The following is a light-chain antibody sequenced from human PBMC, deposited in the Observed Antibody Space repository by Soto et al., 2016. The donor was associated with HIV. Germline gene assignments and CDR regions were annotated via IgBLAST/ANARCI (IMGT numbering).Light chain of an antibody. CDR3: QQYQTEEGT. CDR2: DAS. J-gene: IGKJ1*01. Sequence: DTQMTQSPSSLSASVGDRVTITCRASQRISKYLNWYRQKPGEAPKLLIYDASNLESGVPSRFSGGGSGTEFTLTISSLQPDDFATYYCQQYQTEEGTFGQGTTVEIK. V-gene: IGKV1-39*01. CDR1: QRISKY.